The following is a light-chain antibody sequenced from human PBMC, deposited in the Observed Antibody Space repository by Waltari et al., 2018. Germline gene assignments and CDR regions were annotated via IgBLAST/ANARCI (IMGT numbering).Light chain of an antibody. CDR2: GNN. J-gene: IGLJ1*01. CDR3: AAWDDSLSGYV. V-gene: IGLV1-47*01. Sequence: QSVLTQPPSASETPGQRVAIPCSGSSSNTGTNHNYIYWYQHLPGPAPKLPIYGNNQRPSGVPDRFSGSKSGTSASLAISGLRSDDEADYYCAAWDDSLSGYVFGTGTKVTVL. CDR1: SSNTGTNHNY.